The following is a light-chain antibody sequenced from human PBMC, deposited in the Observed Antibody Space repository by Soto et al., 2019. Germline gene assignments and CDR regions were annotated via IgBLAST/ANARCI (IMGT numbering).Light chain of an antibody. Sequence: EIGMTQSPATLSVSPGERATLSCRASQSVSSNLAWYQQKPGQAPRLLIYGASTRATGIPARFSGSGSGTDFILTISSLEPEDFAVYYCQQRRNWPQTFGQGTKV. CDR2: GAS. CDR3: QQRRNWPQT. CDR1: QSVSSN. V-gene: IGKV3-15*01. J-gene: IGKJ1*01.